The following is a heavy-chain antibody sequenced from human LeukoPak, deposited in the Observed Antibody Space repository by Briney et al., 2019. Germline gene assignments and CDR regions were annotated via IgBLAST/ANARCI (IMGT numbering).Heavy chain of an antibody. CDR3: ARAPATNEWRCMDY. CDR2: SKQDGTEK. V-gene: IGHV3-7*01. J-gene: IGHJ4*02. Sequence: PGGSLRLSCAASGFTFSNYWMGCVRQAPGKGLGWVANSKQDGTEKRYVDPVKGRFTVSRHNAKNSLYLQTNSRRAEDTAVYYCARAPATNEWRCMDYWGQGTLVTVSS. D-gene: IGHD2-8*02. CDR1: GFTFSNYW.